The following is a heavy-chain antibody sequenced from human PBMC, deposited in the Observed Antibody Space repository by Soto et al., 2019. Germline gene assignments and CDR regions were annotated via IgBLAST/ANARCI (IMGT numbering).Heavy chain of an antibody. J-gene: IGHJ4*02. CDR2: ISAYNGNT. V-gene: IGHV1-18*01. CDR3: AREPNYFDY. CDR1: GFTFTIYG. Sequence: ASVKVSCKASGFTFTIYGVTWVRQAPGQRLEWMGWISAYNGNTKYAQKLQGRVTMTTDTSTSTADMELRSLRSDDTAVYYCAREPNYFDYWGQGTLVTVSS.